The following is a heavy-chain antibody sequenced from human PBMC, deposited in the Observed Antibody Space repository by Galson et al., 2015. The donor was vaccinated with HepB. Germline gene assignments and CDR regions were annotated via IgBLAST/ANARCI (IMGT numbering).Heavy chain of an antibody. CDR3: ARVHNSGYYDDDY. V-gene: IGHV3-48*01. Sequence: SLRLSCAASGFAFSRYVIHWVRQAPGKGLEWVSYISSSSSTIYYADSVKGRFTISRDNAKNSLYLQMNSLRAEDTAVYYCARVHNSGYYDDDYWGQGTLVTVSS. CDR1: GFAFSRYV. D-gene: IGHD3-22*01. CDR2: ISSSSSTI. J-gene: IGHJ4*02.